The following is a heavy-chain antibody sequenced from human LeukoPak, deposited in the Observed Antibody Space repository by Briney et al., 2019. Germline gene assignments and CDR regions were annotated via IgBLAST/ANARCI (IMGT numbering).Heavy chain of an antibody. CDR1: GFTFSGYS. D-gene: IGHD6-13*01. V-gene: IGHV3-48*01. Sequence: GGSLRLSCAASGFTFSGYSMHWVRQAPGKGMVWISYITTTSSTTYYIDSVEGRFTISRDNARNSLYLQMNSLRAEDTAVYYCASGPTPGVAAAADYWGQGTLVTVSS. CDR3: ASGPTPGVAAAADY. CDR2: ITTTSSTT. J-gene: IGHJ4*02.